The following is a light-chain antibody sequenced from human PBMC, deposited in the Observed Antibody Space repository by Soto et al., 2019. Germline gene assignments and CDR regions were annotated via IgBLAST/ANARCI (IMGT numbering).Light chain of an antibody. V-gene: IGLV1-40*01. CDR2: GNS. J-gene: IGLJ1*01. Sequence: QPVLTQPPSVSGAPGQRVTISCTGSSSNIGAGYDVHWYQQLPGTAPKVLIYGNSDRPSGVPDRFSGSKSGTSASLAITGLQAEDEADYYCQSYDSSLSVLDVFGTGTKLTVL. CDR1: SSNIGAGYD. CDR3: QSYDSSLSVLDV.